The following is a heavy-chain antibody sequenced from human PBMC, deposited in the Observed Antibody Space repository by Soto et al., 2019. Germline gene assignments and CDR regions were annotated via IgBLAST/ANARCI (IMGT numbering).Heavy chain of an antibody. CDR2: MNPDSGST. Sequence: QVQLVQSGAEVKKPGASVKVSCKPSGYPFTSYHVNWVRQAPGQGLEWMGWMNPDSGSTDYALKFQGIITMTRNTPMRPAYLQLRSLASEDPAIYYCARGRFISKGYDSGWYIAHWGQGPQLIVSS. CDR3: ARGRFISKGYDSGWYIAH. J-gene: IGHJ4*02. CDR1: GYPFTSYH. V-gene: IGHV1-8*01. D-gene: IGHD6-19*01.